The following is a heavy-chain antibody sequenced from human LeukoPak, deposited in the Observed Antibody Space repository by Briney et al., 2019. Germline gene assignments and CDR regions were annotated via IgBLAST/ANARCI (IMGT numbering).Heavy chain of an antibody. Sequence: GGSLRLSCAASGFTFSNAWMSWVGQAPGKGLEWVGRIKSKTGGETTDYAAPVTGRFTISRDDAKNTLDLQMNSLKTEATAVYCSTSGYSFPSPIDYWGQGTLVTVSS. CDR3: TSGYSFPSPIDY. CDR1: GFTFSNAW. CDR2: IKSKTGGETT. J-gene: IGHJ4*02. V-gene: IGHV3-15*01. D-gene: IGHD5-18*01.